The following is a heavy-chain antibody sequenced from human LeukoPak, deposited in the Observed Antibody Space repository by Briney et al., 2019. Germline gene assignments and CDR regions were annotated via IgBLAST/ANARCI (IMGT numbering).Heavy chain of an antibody. J-gene: IGHJ6*02. V-gene: IGHV1-18*01. Sequence: GASVNVSCKASGYTFTSYGISWVRQAPGQGLEGMGWISPFNGNTNYAQKVQGRVTMTTDTSTSTVYMELRSLRSDDTAVYYCARDLDIVVVAAALRHYGLDVWGQGTTVTVSS. CDR1: GYTFTSYG. CDR3: ARDLDIVVVAAALRHYGLDV. CDR2: ISPFNGNT. D-gene: IGHD2-15*01.